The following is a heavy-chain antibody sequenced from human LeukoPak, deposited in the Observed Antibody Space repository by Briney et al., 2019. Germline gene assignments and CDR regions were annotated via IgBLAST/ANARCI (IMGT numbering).Heavy chain of an antibody. D-gene: IGHD3-22*01. CDR3: AKESGGYYYRRYYFDY. CDR1: GFTFSSYG. CDR2: IRYGGSNK. Sequence: SGGSLRLSCAASGFTFSSYGMHWVRQAPGKGLEWVAFIRYGGSNKYYADSVKRRFTISRDNSKNTLYLQMNSLRAEDTAVYYCAKESGGYYYRRYYFDYWGQGTLVTVSS. V-gene: IGHV3-30*02. J-gene: IGHJ4*02.